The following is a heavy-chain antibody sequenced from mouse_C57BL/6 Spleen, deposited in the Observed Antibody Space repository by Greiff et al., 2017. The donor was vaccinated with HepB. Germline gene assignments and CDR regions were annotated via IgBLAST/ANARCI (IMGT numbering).Heavy chain of an antibody. V-gene: IGHV5-17*01. Sequence: VQLQQSGGGLVKPGGSLKLSCAASGFTFSDYGMHWVRQAPEKGLEWVAYISSGSSTIYYADTVKGRFTISRDNAKNTLFLQMTSLRSEDTAMYYCARPAIYYDYDYFDYWGQGTTLTVSS. CDR3: ARPAIYYDYDYFDY. CDR1: GFTFSDYG. J-gene: IGHJ2*01. D-gene: IGHD2-4*01. CDR2: ISSGSSTI.